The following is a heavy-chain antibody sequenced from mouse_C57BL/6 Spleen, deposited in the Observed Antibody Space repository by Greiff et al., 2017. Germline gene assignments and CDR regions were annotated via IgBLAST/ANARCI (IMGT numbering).Heavy chain of an antibody. Sequence: VQLQQPGTELVKPGASVKLSCKASGYTFTSYWMHWVKQRPGQGLEWIGNINPSNGGTNYNEKFKSKATLTVDKSSSTAYMQLSSLTSEDSAVYYCARCDYGSSYPYAMDYWGQGTSVTVSS. V-gene: IGHV1-53*01. J-gene: IGHJ4*01. CDR3: ARCDYGSSYPYAMDY. CDR2: INPSNGGT. CDR1: GYTFTSYW. D-gene: IGHD1-1*01.